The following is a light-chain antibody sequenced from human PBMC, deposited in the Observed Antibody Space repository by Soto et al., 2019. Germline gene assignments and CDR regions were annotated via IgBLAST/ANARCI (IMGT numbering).Light chain of an antibody. Sequence: IYMSQSTPTLSAYVGGKVTINCRASQSISCWLAWYQQKPGIAPKLLIYKASTLQSGVPSRFSGSGYGTVFTLTISRLQPDDFATYYCKQYNSYRKFGKGPRREIK. CDR3: KQYNSYRK. V-gene: IGKV1-5*03. CDR2: KAS. CDR1: QSISCW. J-gene: IGKJ5*01.